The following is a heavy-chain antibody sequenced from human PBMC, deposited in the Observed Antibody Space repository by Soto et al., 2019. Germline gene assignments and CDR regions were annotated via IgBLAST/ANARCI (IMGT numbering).Heavy chain of an antibody. CDR2: VNPILSMS. J-gene: IGHJ4*02. CDR1: GDTFSFYS. Sequence: QVQLVQSGAEVKRPGSSVKVSCKASGDTFSFYSINWVRQAPGLGLEWMGRVNPILSMSNDAQRFQGRVTMTADQSTSTAYMELSGLRSEDTAMYYCPTSNVSGYRAFDYWGQGALVTVSS. CDR3: PTSNVSGYRAFDY. V-gene: IGHV1-69*04. D-gene: IGHD3-10*01.